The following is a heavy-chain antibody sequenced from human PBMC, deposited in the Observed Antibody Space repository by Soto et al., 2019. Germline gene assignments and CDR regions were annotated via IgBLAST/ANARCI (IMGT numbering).Heavy chain of an antibody. V-gene: IGHV1-69*01. Sequence: VQLVESGGGLVQPGRSLRLSCAASGGTFSRYSVSWVRQAPGQGLEWMGGIIPIFGTANHAQKFQGRVTIIADESTSTVYMELSSLRSEDTATYYCARGWGYETTDYYYAYWGQGTLVIVSS. J-gene: IGHJ4*02. CDR2: IIPIFGTA. D-gene: IGHD3-16*01. CDR1: GGTFSRYS. CDR3: ARGWGYETTDYYYAY.